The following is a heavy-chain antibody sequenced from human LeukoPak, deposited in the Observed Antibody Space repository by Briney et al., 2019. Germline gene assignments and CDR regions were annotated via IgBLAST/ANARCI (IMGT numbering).Heavy chain of an antibody. J-gene: IGHJ4*02. Sequence: GGSLRLSCAASGFTFSSYGMHWVRQAPGKGLEYVSAISSNGGSTYYADSVKGRFTISRDNSKNTLYLQMSSLRAEDTAVYYCVKDAYYYGSGSPSLNFDYWGQGTLVTVSS. D-gene: IGHD3-10*01. CDR2: ISSNGGST. CDR3: VKDAYYYGSGSPSLNFDY. CDR1: GFTFSSYG. V-gene: IGHV3-64D*06.